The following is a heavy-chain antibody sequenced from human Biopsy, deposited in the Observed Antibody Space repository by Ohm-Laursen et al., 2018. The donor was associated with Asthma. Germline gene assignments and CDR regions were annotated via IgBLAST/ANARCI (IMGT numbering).Heavy chain of an antibody. CDR1: GDSIDSGDYS. CDR3: ARGWNCGGDCYSLDS. CDR2: IYRNGDT. J-gene: IGHJ4*02. D-gene: IGHD2-21*02. V-gene: IGHV4-30-2*06. Sequence: SQTLSLTCTVSGDSIDSGDYSWTGIRQSPGVGLEWIGYIYRNGDTYYNPTLKNRVTISIDRSKNQFSLRLRSVTAADTAVYYCARGWNCGGDCYSLDSWGQGTLVTVSS.